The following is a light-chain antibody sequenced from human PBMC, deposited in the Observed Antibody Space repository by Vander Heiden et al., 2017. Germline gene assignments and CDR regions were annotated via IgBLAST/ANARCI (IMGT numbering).Light chain of an antibody. CDR1: QGIGND. J-gene: IGKJ2*01. V-gene: IGKV1-6*01. Sequence: AIQMTQSPSSLSASVGDRVTITCRASQGIGNDLGWYQQKPGKAPKLLIYAVSNLQSGVPSRFSGSGSGTDFTLTISALQPEDFATYYCIQDDSYQYTFGQGTKLEIK. CDR2: AVS. CDR3: IQDDSYQYT.